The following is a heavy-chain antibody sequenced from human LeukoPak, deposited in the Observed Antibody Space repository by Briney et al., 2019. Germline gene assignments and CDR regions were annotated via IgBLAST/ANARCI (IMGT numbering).Heavy chain of an antibody. J-gene: IGHJ5*02. V-gene: IGHV1-69*05. CDR3: ASHPRSTSCYVPRCLGPNNWFDP. CDR2: IIPIFGTA. D-gene: IGHD2-2*01. Sequence: GASVKVSCKASGGTFSSYAISWVRQAPGQGLEWMGGIIPIFGTANYAQKFQGRVTITTDESTSTAYMELSSLRSEDTAVYYCASHPRSTSCYVPRCLGPNNWFDPWGQGTLVTVSS. CDR1: GGTFSSYA.